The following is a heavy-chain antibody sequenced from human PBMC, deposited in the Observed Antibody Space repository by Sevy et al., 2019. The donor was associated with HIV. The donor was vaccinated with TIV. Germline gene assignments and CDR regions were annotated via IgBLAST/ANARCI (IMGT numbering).Heavy chain of an antibody. J-gene: IGHJ6*02. CDR2: IKQDGSEK. Sequence: GGSLRLSCAASGFTFSSYWMSWVRQAPGKGLEWVANIKQDGSEKYYVDSVKGRVTISRDNAKNSLYLQMNSLRAEDTAVYSCARDKEYWDSSSSGHYYYYGMDVWGQGTTVTVSS. CDR1: GFTFSSYW. D-gene: IGHD6-6*01. CDR3: ARDKEYWDSSSSGHYYYYGMDV. V-gene: IGHV3-7*01.